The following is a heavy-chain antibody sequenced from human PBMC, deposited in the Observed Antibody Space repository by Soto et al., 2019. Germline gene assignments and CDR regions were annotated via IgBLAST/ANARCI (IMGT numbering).Heavy chain of an antibody. J-gene: IGHJ3*02. V-gene: IGHV2-5*02. CDR3: AHTPEEYSSSSHTFNI. CDR2: VYWDDDE. Sequence: QITLKESGPTLVKPTQTLTLTCTFSGFSLSTRGVGVGWIRQPPGKALEWLALVYWDDDERYSPSLKTRATITKDTPKNQVVLTMTNMDPVDTATYYCAHTPEEYSSSSHTFNIWGQGTMVTVSS. D-gene: IGHD6-6*01. CDR1: GFSLSTRGVG.